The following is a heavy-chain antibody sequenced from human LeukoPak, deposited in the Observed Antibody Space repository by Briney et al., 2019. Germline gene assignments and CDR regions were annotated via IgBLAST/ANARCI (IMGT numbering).Heavy chain of an antibody. J-gene: IGHJ6*02. CDR1: GFTFSSYG. Sequence: PGRSLRLSCAASGFTFSSYGMHWVRQAPGKGLEWVAVISYDGSNKYYADSVKGRFTISRDNSKNTLYLQMNSLRAEDTAVYYCAKAMVRGVIPSDLQYYYYYGMDVWGQGTTVTVSS. V-gene: IGHV3-30*18. CDR3: AKAMVRGVIPSDLQYYYYYGMDV. CDR2: ISYDGSNK. D-gene: IGHD3-10*01.